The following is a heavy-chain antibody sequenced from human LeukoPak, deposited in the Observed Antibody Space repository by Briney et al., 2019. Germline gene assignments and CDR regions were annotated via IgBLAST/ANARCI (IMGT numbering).Heavy chain of an antibody. V-gene: IGHV1-24*01. CDR2: FDPEDGET. CDR3: ATSEQWLARWFDY. CDR1: GYTLTELS. Sequence: ASVEVSCKVSGYTLTELSMHWVRQAPGKGLEWMGGFDPEDGETIYAQKFQGRVTMTEDTSTDTAYMELSSLRSEDTAVYYCATSEQWLARWFDYWGQGTLVTVSS. J-gene: IGHJ4*02. D-gene: IGHD6-19*01.